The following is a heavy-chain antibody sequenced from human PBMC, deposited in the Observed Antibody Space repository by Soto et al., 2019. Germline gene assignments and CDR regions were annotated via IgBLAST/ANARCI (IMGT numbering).Heavy chain of an antibody. CDR3: ARDGDYVLIAY. CDR2: INAGNGNT. D-gene: IGHD4-17*01. V-gene: IGHV1-3*01. Sequence: QVQLVQSGAEVKKPGASVKVSCKASGYTFTSYAMHWVRQAPGQRLEWMGWINAGNGNTKYSQKFQGRVTITRDTSARTAYMELSSLRSEDTAVYYCARDGDYVLIAYWGQGTLVTVSS. J-gene: IGHJ4*02. CDR1: GYTFTSYA.